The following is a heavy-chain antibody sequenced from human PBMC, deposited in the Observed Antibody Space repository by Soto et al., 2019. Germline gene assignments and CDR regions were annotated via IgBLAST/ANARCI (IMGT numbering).Heavy chain of an antibody. D-gene: IGHD6-13*01. CDR2: IIPIFGTA. J-gene: IGHJ4*02. CDR3: ARTATNGYSSSWPRGNFDY. V-gene: IGHV1-69*13. CDR1: GGTFSSYA. Sequence: SVKVSCNXSGGTFSSYAISWVRQAPGQGLEWMGGIIPIFGTANYAQKFQGRVTITADESTSTAYMELSSLRSEDTAVYYCARTATNGYSSSWPRGNFDYWGQGTLVTVSS.